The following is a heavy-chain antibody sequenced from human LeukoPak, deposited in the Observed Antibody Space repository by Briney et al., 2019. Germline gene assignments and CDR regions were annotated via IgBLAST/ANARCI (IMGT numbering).Heavy chain of an antibody. V-gene: IGHV4-4*07. CDR1: GGSISSYY. Sequence: PSETLSLTCTVSGGSISSYYWSRIRQPAGKGLEWIGRIYTSGSTNYNPSLKSRVTMSVDTSKNQFSLKLSSVTAADTAVYYCARDSCSSTSCYEYFDYWGQGTLVTVSS. CDR3: ARDSCSSTSCYEYFDY. CDR2: IYTSGST. D-gene: IGHD2-2*01. J-gene: IGHJ4*02.